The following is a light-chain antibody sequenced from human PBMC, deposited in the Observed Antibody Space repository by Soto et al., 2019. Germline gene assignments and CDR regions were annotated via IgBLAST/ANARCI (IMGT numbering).Light chain of an antibody. CDR2: GAS. CDR3: QQYGSSRT. J-gene: IGKJ1*01. Sequence: VWTQSPGTLSLSPGERATLSCRASQSVSSSYLAWYQQKPGQAPRLLIYGASSRATGIPDRFSGSGSGTDFTLTISRLEPEDFAVYYCQQYGSSRTFGQGTKVDIK. CDR1: QSVSSSY. V-gene: IGKV3-20*01.